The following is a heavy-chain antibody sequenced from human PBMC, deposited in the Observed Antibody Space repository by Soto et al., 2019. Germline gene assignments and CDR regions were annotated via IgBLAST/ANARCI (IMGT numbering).Heavy chain of an antibody. CDR3: ARSGHTFVGAV. D-gene: IGHD1-26*01. J-gene: IGHJ4*02. Sequence: QVQLQESGPGLVRPSETLSLTCTVSGASMSDYHGSWIRQSPGKGLEHIGYLHSSGFAEYNPSLKSRFTMSMDTSKNQVSLKLSFVTAADTAIYYCARSGHTFVGAVWGQGILVTVSS. CDR1: GASMSDYH. CDR2: LHSSGFA. V-gene: IGHV4-59*01.